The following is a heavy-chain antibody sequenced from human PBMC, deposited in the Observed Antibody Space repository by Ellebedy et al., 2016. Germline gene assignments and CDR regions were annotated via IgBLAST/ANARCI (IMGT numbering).Heavy chain of an antibody. CDR2: INPNSGGT. Sequence: ASVKVSXKASRYTFTGYYMHWVRQAPGQGLEWMGWINPNSGGTNYAQKFQGRVTMTRDTSISTAYMELSRLRSDDTAVYYCARVVTMIVVDAFDIWGQGTMVTVSS. J-gene: IGHJ3*02. D-gene: IGHD3-22*01. CDR3: ARVVTMIVVDAFDI. CDR1: RYTFTGYY. V-gene: IGHV1-2*02.